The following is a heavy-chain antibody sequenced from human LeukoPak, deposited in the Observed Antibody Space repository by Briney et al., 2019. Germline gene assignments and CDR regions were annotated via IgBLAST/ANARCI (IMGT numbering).Heavy chain of an antibody. CDR2: IIPIFGTA. V-gene: IGHV1-69*13. Sequence: GASVKVSCKASGGTFSSYAISWVRQAPGQGLEWMGGIIPIFGTANYAQKFQGRVTITADESTSTAYMELSSLRSEDTAVYYCARVLGQNYDILTGYDYWGQGTLVTVSS. CDR3: ARVLGQNYDILTGYDY. CDR1: GGTFSSYA. J-gene: IGHJ4*02. D-gene: IGHD3-9*01.